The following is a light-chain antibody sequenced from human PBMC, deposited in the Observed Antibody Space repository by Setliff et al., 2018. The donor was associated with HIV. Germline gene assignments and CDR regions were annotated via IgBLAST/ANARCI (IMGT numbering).Light chain of an antibody. J-gene: IGKJ1*01. CDR3: QQYISYPWT. Sequence: DIQMTQSPSTLSASVGDRVTITCRASQSVVSYLAWYQQKPGKAPKLLIYEASGLESGVPSRFSGSGSGTEFTLTISSLQPDDFATYYCQQYISYPWTFGQGT. CDR2: EAS. CDR1: QSVVSY. V-gene: IGKV1-5*03.